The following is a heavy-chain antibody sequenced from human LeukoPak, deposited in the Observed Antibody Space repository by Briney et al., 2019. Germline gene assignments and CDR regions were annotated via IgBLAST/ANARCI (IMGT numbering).Heavy chain of an antibody. J-gene: IGHJ4*02. CDR1: GFILSDHY. D-gene: IGHD3-10*01. Sequence: GGSLRLSCAASGFILSDHYMDWVRQAPGKGLEWVGRIKSKTDGGTTDYAAPVKGRFTISRDDSKNTLYLQMNSLKTEDTAVYYCTTVRAYFYGSGSYDYWGQGTLVTVSS. CDR3: TTVRAYFYGSGSYDY. V-gene: IGHV3-15*01. CDR2: IKSKTDGGTT.